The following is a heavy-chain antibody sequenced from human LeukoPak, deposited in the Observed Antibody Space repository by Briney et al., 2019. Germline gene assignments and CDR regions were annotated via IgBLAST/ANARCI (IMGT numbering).Heavy chain of an antibody. J-gene: IGHJ3*02. CDR2: IWYDGSSK. D-gene: IGHD3-22*01. CDR3: ARGRYYDSSGYPGSDAFDI. Sequence: GGSLRLSCVASGFTFKSYGMHWVRQAPGKGLEWVAVIWYDGSSKYYADSVKGRFTISRDNSKNTLYLQMNSLRAEDTAVYYCARGRYYDSSGYPGSDAFDIWGQRTMVTVSS. CDR1: GFTFKSYG. V-gene: IGHV3-33*01.